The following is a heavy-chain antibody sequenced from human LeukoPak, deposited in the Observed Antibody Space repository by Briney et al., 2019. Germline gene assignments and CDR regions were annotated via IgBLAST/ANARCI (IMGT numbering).Heavy chain of an antibody. D-gene: IGHD6-13*01. Sequence: QPGGSLRLSCAASGFTVSSNYMSWVRQAPGKGLEWVSVIYSGGSTYYADSVKGRFTISRDNSKNTLYLQMNSLRAEDTAVYYCARVRYSSSWFYYYYMDVWGKGTTVTVSS. CDR1: GFTVSSNY. CDR3: ARVRYSSSWFYYYYMDV. CDR2: IYSGGST. J-gene: IGHJ6*03. V-gene: IGHV3-66*01.